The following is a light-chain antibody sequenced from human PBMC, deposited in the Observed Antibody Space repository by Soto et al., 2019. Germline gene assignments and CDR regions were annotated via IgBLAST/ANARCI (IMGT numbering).Light chain of an antibody. J-gene: IGLJ1*01. CDR3: QSYDSSRSYV. V-gene: IGLV1-40*01. Sequence: QSVLTQPPSVSGAPGQWVTISCTGSSSNIGAGYDVHWYQQLPGTVPKLLIYGNSNRPSGVPDRFSGSKSGTSASLAITGLQAADEADDYCQSYDSSRSYVFGTGTKLTVL. CDR2: GNS. CDR1: SSNIGAGYD.